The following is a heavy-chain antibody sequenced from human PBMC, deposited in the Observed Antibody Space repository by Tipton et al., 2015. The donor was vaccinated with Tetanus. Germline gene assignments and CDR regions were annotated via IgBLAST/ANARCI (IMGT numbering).Heavy chain of an antibody. Sequence: SLRLSCVISGFSFSNYKMNWVRQAPGRGLEWVSSISSTSRYINYADSVKGRFTISRDNAKNSLFLQMNSLRVDDTAVYYCVSGSDLDYWGQGTLMTVSS. CDR1: GFSFSNYK. V-gene: IGHV3-21*01. D-gene: IGHD6-25*01. CDR2: ISSTSRYI. J-gene: IGHJ4*02. CDR3: VSGSDLDY.